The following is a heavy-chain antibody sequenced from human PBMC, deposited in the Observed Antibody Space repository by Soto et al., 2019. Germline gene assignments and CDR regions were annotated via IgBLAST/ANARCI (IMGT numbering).Heavy chain of an antibody. J-gene: IGHJ4*02. D-gene: IGHD6-13*01. CDR3: ARHVQTSTWSNFDL. Sequence: EVQLVQSGAEVKKPGESLKISCKGVGYGFASYWVGWVRQMPGKGLEWMGIIYPIDSNTAYSPSFQGQVTISADKSINTAYLQWSSLKASDTAVYYCARHVQTSTWSNFDLWGQGTPVTVSS. CDR2: IYPIDSNT. V-gene: IGHV5-51*01. CDR1: GYGFASYW.